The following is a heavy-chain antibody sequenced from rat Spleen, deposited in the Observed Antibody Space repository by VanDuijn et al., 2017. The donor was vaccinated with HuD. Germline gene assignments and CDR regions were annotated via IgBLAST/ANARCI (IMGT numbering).Heavy chain of an antibody. D-gene: IGHD1-2*01. Sequence: QVQLKESGPGLMQPSETLSLTCPVSGFSLTSNDVGLVRQPLGKGLVWMGIICTGGIATYDSAVQSRLTITRDTSKNQVFLKMNSLQTEDTATYYCAREKAGYSSYGYFDFWGPGTMVTVSS. J-gene: IGHJ1*01. CDR3: AREKAGYSSYGYFDF. CDR2: ICTGGIA. V-gene: IGHV2-72*01. CDR1: GFSLTSND.